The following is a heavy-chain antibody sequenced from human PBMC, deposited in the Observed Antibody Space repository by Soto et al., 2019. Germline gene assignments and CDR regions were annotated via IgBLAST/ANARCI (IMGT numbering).Heavy chain of an antibody. V-gene: IGHV1-69*02. CDR3: ARVSEMGTVTKGYYYSMDV. Sequence: QVQLVQSGAEVKKPGSSVKVSCKASGDTFSNHTISWVRQAPGQGLEWMGRIIPLLGVANYALKFQGRVTITADKSTYTAYMELSSLRAEDTAVYYCARVSEMGTVTKGYYYSMDVWGNGTTVTVSS. J-gene: IGHJ6*03. D-gene: IGHD4-17*01. CDR1: GDTFSNHT. CDR2: IIPLLGVA.